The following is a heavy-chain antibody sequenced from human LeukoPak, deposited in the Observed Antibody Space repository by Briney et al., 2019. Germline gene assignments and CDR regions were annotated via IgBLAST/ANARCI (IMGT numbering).Heavy chain of an antibody. V-gene: IGHV3-7*05. D-gene: IGHD5-12*01. CDR3: VRDSGFHTFGY. CDR1: GFTFSGYW. J-gene: IGHJ4*02. Sequence: PGRSLRLSCAASGFTFSGYWMAWVRQAPGKGLEYVANIKEDGSEKYYVDSVKGRFTISRDNTKNSLYLQMSSLRGDDTAVYYCVRDSGFHTFGYWGQGTLVTVSS. CDR2: IKEDGSEK.